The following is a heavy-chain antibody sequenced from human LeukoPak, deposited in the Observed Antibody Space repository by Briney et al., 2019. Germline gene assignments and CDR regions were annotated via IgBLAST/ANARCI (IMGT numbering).Heavy chain of an antibody. CDR2: INHSGST. V-gene: IGHV4-34*01. CDR3: AVGRPRNATRLDDGYDF. J-gene: IGHJ3*01. D-gene: IGHD1-1*01. Sequence: KSSETLSLTCAVYGGSFSGYYWSWIRQPPGKGLEWIGEINHSGSTYYNPSLKSRLTMSADTSKNQFSLILNSVTAADTAVYYCAVGRPRNATRLDDGYDFWGQGAMVTVSS. CDR1: GGSFSGYY.